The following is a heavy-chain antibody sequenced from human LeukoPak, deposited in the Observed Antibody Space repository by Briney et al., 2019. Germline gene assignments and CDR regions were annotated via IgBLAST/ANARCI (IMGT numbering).Heavy chain of an antibody. V-gene: IGHV4-30-2*01. CDR1: GGSISSGGYY. CDR2: IYHSGST. D-gene: IGHD1-26*01. CDR3: ARYSGSYLNWFDP. Sequence: SETLSLTCTVSGGSISSGGYYWSWIRQPPGKGLEWIGYIYHSGSTYYNPSLKSRVTISVDRSKNQFSLKLSSVTAADTAVYYCARYSGSYLNWFDPWGQGTLVTVSS. J-gene: IGHJ5*02.